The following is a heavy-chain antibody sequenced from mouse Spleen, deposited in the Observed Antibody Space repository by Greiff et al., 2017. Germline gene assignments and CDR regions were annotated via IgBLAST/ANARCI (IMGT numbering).Heavy chain of an antibody. D-gene: IGHD2-4*01. CDR1: GYAFSSYW. CDR2: IYPGDGDT. J-gene: IGHJ1*01. V-gene: IGHV1-80*01. CDR3: ARSRYYYDFHYWYFDV. Sequence: QVQLQQSGAELVKPGASVKISCKASGYAFSSYWMNWVKQRPGKGLEWIGQIYPGDGDTNYNGKFKGKATLTADKSSSTAYMQLSSLTSEDSAVYFCARSRYYYDFHYWYFDVWGAGTTVTVSS.